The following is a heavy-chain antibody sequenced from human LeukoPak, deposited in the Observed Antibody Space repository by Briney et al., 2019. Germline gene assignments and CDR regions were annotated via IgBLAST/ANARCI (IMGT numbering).Heavy chain of an antibody. D-gene: IGHD3-10*02. V-gene: IGHV3-43*01. CDR2: AGWAGGTT. J-gene: IGHJ4*02. CDR1: GFTFDRYT. Sequence: PGGSLRLSCATSGFTFDRYTIHWVRHAPGKGLEWVSLAGWAGGTTYYSDSVRGRFTISRDSGKNSVYLQMNSLTTDDTAIYFCAKELDTMFFDYWGQGALVTVSS. CDR3: AKELDTMFFDY.